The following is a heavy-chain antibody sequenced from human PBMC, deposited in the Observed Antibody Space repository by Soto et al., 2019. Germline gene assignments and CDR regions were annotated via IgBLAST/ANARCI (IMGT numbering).Heavy chain of an antibody. CDR3: ARGATNCISTSCYGPDAFAI. Sequence: QVQLVQSGAEVKKPGSSVKVSCKASGGTFSSYAISWVRQAPGQGLEWMGGIIPIFGTANYAQKFQGRVTITADESTSTAFMELSSLRSEDTAVYYCARGATNCISTSCYGPDAFAIWGQGTMVTVSS. V-gene: IGHV1-69*12. CDR1: GGTFSSYA. CDR2: IIPIFGTA. J-gene: IGHJ3*02. D-gene: IGHD2-2*01.